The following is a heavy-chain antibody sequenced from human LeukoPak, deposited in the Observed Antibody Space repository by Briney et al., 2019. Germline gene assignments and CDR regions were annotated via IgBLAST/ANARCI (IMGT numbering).Heavy chain of an antibody. V-gene: IGHV1-69*05. Sequence: SVKVPFKASGGSFISYAITWVRQAPRQGLEWMGGINPVFHTPLYARRLQDRVTFSTDESTSTAYMELSSLRSEDTAVYYCARGRTTGELDFWGQGTLVTVSS. J-gene: IGHJ4*02. CDR2: INPVFHTP. D-gene: IGHD4-11*01. CDR1: GGSFISYA. CDR3: ARGRTTGELDF.